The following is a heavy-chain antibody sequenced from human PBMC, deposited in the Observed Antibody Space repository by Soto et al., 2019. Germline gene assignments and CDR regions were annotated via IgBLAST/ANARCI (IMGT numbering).Heavy chain of an antibody. J-gene: IGHJ6*03. CDR1: GYTFTSYD. V-gene: IGHV1-8*01. Sequence: ASVKVSCKASGYTFTSYDINWVRQATGQGLEWMGWMNPNSSNTGYAQKCQGRVTMTRNTSISTAYMELSSLRSKDTAVYYCATSTLIRYYYYYMDVWGKGTTVTVSS. CDR2: MNPNSSNT. D-gene: IGHD3-3*02. CDR3: ATSTLIRYYYYYMDV.